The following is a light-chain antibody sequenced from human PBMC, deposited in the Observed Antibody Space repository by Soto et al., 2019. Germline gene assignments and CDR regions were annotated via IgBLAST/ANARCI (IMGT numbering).Light chain of an antibody. CDR1: QDINNY. Sequence: DIQMTQSPSSLSASVGDRVTITCQASQDINNYLNWYQQKPGKAPKLLIYDASNLETGVPSRFSGSGSWTDFTFTISSLQPEDIASYYCQHYYNLPTITCGQGTRLDIK. V-gene: IGKV1-33*01. CDR3: QHYYNLPTIT. CDR2: DAS. J-gene: IGKJ5*01.